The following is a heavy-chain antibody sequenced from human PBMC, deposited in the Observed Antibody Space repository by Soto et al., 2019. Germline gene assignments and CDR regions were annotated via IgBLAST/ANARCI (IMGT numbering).Heavy chain of an antibody. V-gene: IGHV1-2*02. D-gene: IGHD2-2*01. CDR3: ARDFRTYPKGVHV. Sequence: ASVEGSCKASGSPVTGPYIYWVRQAPGQGLEWMGWINPSSGGTEFAEKFQGRVTVTRDTSIRTVFLELNSLTSDDTGVYFCARDFRTYPKGVHVCG. CDR1: GSPVTGPY. J-gene: IGHJ6*02. CDR2: INPSSGGT.